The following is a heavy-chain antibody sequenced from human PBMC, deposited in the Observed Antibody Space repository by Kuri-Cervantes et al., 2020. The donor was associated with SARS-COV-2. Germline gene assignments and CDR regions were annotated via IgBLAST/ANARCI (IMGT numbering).Heavy chain of an antibody. CDR2: IYYSGST. CDR3: ASSDFWSGHYYFDY. V-gene: IGHV4-30-4*08. Sequence: SETLSLTCTVSGGSISSGDYYWSWIRQPPGNGLEWIGYIYYSGSTYYNPSLKSRVTISVDTSKNQLSLKLSSVTAADTAVYYCASSDFWSGHYYFDYWGQGTLVTVSS. J-gene: IGHJ4*02. CDR1: GGSISSGDYY. D-gene: IGHD3-3*01.